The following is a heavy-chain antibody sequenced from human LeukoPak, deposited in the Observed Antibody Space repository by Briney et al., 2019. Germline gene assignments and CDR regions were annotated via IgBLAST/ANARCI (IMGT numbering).Heavy chain of an antibody. CDR3: AKTLRRYGETDY. Sequence: GGSLRLSCAASGFTFSSYSMNWVRQAPGKGLEWVSAISGSGGSTYYADSVKGRFTISRDNSKNTLYLQMNSLRAEDTAVYYCAKTLRRYGETDYWGQGTLVTVSS. J-gene: IGHJ4*02. V-gene: IGHV3-23*01. CDR2: ISGSGGST. D-gene: IGHD4-17*01. CDR1: GFTFSSYS.